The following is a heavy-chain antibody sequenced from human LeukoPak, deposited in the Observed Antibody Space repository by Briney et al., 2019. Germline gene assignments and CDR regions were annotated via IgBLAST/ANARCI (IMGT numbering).Heavy chain of an antibody. CDR1: GGSISSYY. V-gene: IGHV4-59*01. D-gene: IGHD6-13*01. CDR2: IYYSGST. J-gene: IGHJ3*02. Sequence: SETLSLTCTVSGGSISSYYWSWIRQPPGKGLEWIGYIYYSGSTNYNPSLKSRVTISVDTSKNQLSLKLSSVTAADTAVYYCASQQLNDAFDIWGQGTMVTVSS. CDR3: ASQQLNDAFDI.